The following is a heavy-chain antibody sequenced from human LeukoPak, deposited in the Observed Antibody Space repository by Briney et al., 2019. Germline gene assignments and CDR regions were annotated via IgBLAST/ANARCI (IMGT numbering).Heavy chain of an antibody. J-gene: IGHJ5*02. CDR3: ARVVAAAGTNWFDP. D-gene: IGHD6-13*01. Sequence: ASVKVSCKASGYTFTGYYMHWVGQAPGQGLEWMGWINPNSCGTNYARKFQGRVTRTRAPSIRTAYMELSRLRSDDTAVYYCARVVAAAGTNWFDPWGQGTLVTVSS. V-gene: IGHV1-2*02. CDR2: INPNSCGT. CDR1: GYTFTGYY.